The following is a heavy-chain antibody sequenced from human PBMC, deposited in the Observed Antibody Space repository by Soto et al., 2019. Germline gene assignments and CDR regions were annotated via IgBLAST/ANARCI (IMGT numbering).Heavy chain of an antibody. V-gene: IGHV1-69*13. J-gene: IGHJ6*02. D-gene: IGHD5-12*01. Sequence: SVKVSCKASGGTFSTYAIDWVRQAPGQGLEWMGGIIPIFGTANYAQKFRGRVTITADESTSTAYMELSSLRSEDTAVYYCARGGSGYDYSLYYYYGMDVWGQGTTVTVSS. CDR1: GGTFSTYA. CDR3: ARGGSGYDYSLYYYYGMDV. CDR2: IIPIFGTA.